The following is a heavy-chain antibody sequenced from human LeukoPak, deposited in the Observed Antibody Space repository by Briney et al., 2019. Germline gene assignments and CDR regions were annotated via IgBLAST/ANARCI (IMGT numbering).Heavy chain of an antibody. CDR1: GGSISSSGYY. CDR2: IYYSGST. J-gene: IGHJ6*03. CDR3: ARQSNGYSSSWYFSQYTNYYYYMDV. Sequence: SETLSLTCTVSGGSISSSGYYWGWIRQPPGKGLEWIGSIYYSGSTYYNPSLKSRVTISVDTSKNQFSLKLSSVTAADTAVYYCARQSNGYSSSWYFSQYTNYYYYMDVWGKGTAVTISS. D-gene: IGHD6-13*01. V-gene: IGHV4-39*07.